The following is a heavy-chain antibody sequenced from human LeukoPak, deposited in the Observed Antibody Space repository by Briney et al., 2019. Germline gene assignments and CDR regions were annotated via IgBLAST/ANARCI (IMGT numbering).Heavy chain of an antibody. J-gene: IGHJ4*02. CDR3: ARERAMYGSSPSLEY. Sequence: GASVKVSCKASGGSFSSYALNWVRQAPGQGLEWMGGISPIFGTTNYAQKFQGRVTITTDESTSTAYMDLSSLTSEDTALYYCARERAMYGSSPSLEYWGQGTLVTVSS. D-gene: IGHD6-6*01. V-gene: IGHV1-69*05. CDR1: GGSFSSYA. CDR2: ISPIFGTT.